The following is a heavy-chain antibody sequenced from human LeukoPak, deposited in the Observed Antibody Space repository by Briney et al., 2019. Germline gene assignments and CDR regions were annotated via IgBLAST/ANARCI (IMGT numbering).Heavy chain of an antibody. CDR1: GFTVITND. CDR3: ARGVEPLAANTLAY. CDR2: LYSEGNT. V-gene: IGHV3-53*01. Sequence: GGSLRLSCAASGFTVITNDMTWVRQAPGKGLEWVSFLYSEGNTKYADSVQGRLTISSDNSKNTLYLEMNSLSPDDTAVYYCARGVEPLAANTLAYWGQGTLVTVSS. J-gene: IGHJ4*02. D-gene: IGHD1-14*01.